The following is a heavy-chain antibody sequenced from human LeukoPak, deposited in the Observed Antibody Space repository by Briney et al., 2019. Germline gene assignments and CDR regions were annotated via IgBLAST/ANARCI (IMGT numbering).Heavy chain of an antibody. D-gene: IGHD1-26*01. CDR2: ITSSSSYI. V-gene: IGHV3-21*06. CDR3: ARDPYSGSYGPYYYYYMDG. J-gene: IGHJ6*03. CDR1: GFSPSSDN. Sequence: GGCLRLSCAASGFSPSSDNMNWVRQAPGKGPEWVPSITSSSSYIYYADSVKGRFTISRDNAKNSLYLQMDSLRAEDTAVYYCARDPYSGSYGPYYYYYMDGWGKGTPVTISS.